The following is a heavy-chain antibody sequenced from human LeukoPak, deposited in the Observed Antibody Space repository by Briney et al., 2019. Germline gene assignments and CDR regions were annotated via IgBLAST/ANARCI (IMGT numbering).Heavy chain of an antibody. CDR2: ISSSGSTI. CDR3: ARDIGRQLGYYYGMDV. CDR1: GFTFSDYY. V-gene: IGHV3-11*01. Sequence: GGSLRLSCAASGFTFSDYYKSWIRQAPGKGLEWVSYISSSGSTIYYADSVKGRFTISRDNAKNSLYLQMNSLRAEDTAVYYCARDIGRQLGYYYGMDVWGQGTTVTVSS. J-gene: IGHJ6*02. D-gene: IGHD6-6*01.